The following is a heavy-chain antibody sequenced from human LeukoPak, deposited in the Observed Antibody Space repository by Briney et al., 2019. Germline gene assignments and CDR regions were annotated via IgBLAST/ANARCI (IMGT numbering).Heavy chain of an antibody. CDR3: AREDLVVVPAADNLFDY. V-gene: IGHV3-23*01. CDR2: ISGSGGST. D-gene: IGHD2-2*01. J-gene: IGHJ4*02. CDR1: GFTFSSYG. Sequence: GGTLRLSCAASGFTFSSYGMSWVRQAPGKGLEWVSAISGSGGSTYYADSVKGRLTISRDNSKNTLYLQMNSLRAEDTAVYYCAREDLVVVPAADNLFDYWGQGTLVTVSS.